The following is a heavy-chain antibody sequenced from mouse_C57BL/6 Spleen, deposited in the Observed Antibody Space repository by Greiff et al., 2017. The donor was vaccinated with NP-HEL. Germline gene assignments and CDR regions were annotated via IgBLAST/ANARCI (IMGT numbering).Heavy chain of an antibody. J-gene: IGHJ1*03. CDR2: INYDGSST. D-gene: IGHD1-1*01. Sequence: EVMLVESEGGLVQPGSSMKLSCTASGFTFSDYYMAWVRQVPEKGLEWVANINYDGSSTYYLDSLKSRFIISRDNAKNILYLQMSSLKSEDTATYYCARVHYYYGSSWYFDVWGTGTTVTVSS. CDR3: ARVHYYYGSSWYFDV. CDR1: GFTFSDYY. V-gene: IGHV5-16*01.